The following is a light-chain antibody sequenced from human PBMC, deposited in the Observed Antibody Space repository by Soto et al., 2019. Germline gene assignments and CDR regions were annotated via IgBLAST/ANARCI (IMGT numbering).Light chain of an antibody. Sequence: EIVLTQSPGTLSLSPGERATLSCRASQSVSSSYLAWYQQKPGQAPRLLIYGASSRATGIPHRFSGSGSGTDFTLTISRLEPEDFAVYYCQQYGSSPLTFRGGTKVEIK. CDR3: QQYGSSPLT. J-gene: IGKJ4*01. V-gene: IGKV3-20*01. CDR2: GAS. CDR1: QSVSSSY.